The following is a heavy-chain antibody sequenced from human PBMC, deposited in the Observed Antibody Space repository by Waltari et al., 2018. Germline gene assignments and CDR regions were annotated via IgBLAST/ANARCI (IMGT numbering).Heavy chain of an antibody. CDR1: GFTFRRYA. V-gene: IGHV3-23*01. CDR2: ISGSGGST. J-gene: IGHJ4*02. CDR3: ASSLYGDYTQIWGRVFDY. Sequence: VQLLESGGGLVQSGGSLRLSCAASGFTFRRYAMNWVRQAPGKGVEWVSVISGSGGSTDYADSVKGRFTISRDKSKNTLYLQMNNLRVEDTAVYYCASSLYGDYTQIWGRVFDYWGQGTLVTVSS. D-gene: IGHD4-17*01.